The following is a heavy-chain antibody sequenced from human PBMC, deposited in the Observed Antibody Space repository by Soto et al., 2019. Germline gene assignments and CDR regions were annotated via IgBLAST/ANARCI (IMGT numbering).Heavy chain of an antibody. CDR2: INEDGSEY. D-gene: IGHD1-1*01. V-gene: IGHV3-7*01. CDR3: ARTGDGHHDFLDY. J-gene: IGHJ4*02. CDR1: GFTFSAYW. Sequence: EVHLEESGGGLVQPGGSLRLSCAASGFTFSAYWMNWVRQAPGKWLEWVANINEDGSEYNDVASVKGRFTISRDNAKNSLFLQMNALRVEDTAVYYCARTGDGHHDFLDYWGQGILVSVSS.